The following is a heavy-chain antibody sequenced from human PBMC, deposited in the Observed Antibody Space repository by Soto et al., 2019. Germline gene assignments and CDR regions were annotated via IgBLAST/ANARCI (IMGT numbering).Heavy chain of an antibody. D-gene: IGHD1-7*01. CDR2: ISNDGSNY. V-gene: IGHV3-30-3*01. CDR3: ARGTTLAMFEYGMDV. J-gene: IGHJ6*02. Sequence: QVQLVESGGGVVQPGRSLRLSCAASGFTFTSYAMHWVRQAPGKGLEWVAVISNDGSNYYYADSVRGRFTISRDNTKNTLFLQRSSLRGEDSGVYYCARGTTLAMFEYGMDVWGQGTTVTVSS. CDR1: GFTFTSYA.